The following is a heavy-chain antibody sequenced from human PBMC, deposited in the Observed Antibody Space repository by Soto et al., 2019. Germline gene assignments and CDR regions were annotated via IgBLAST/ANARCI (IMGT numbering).Heavy chain of an antibody. V-gene: IGHV3-48*03. J-gene: IGHJ6*02. Sequence: EVQLVESGGGLVQPGGSLRLSCSVSGFPFNSFEMNWVRQAPGKGLEWISYISNSGTTIFYADSVKGRFTISRDNAENSVFLQMNSLRVEDTAVYYCARGGSRLSMIDFMDVWGQGTTVTVSS. CDR3: ARGGSRLSMIDFMDV. D-gene: IGHD3-22*01. CDR2: ISNSGTTI. CDR1: GFPFNSFE.